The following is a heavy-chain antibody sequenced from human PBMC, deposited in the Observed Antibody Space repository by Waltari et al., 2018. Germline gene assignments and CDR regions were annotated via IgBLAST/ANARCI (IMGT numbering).Heavy chain of an antibody. CDR3: ARDVGAVAGTGFDY. CDR1: GGTFSSYA. V-gene: IGHV1-69*01. CDR2: INPSLGTA. D-gene: IGHD6-19*01. Sequence: QVQLVQSGAEVKKPGSSVKVSCKASGGTFSSYAISWVRQAPGQGLEWMGGINPSLGTANDAQKVQGRVTITADESTSTAYMELSSLRSEDTAVYYCARDVGAVAGTGFDYWGQGTLVTVSS. J-gene: IGHJ4*02.